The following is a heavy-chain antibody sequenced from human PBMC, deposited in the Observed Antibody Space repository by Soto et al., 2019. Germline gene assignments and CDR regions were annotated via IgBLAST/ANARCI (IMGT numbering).Heavy chain of an antibody. CDR3: TSGRFDRLLWTDY. J-gene: IGHJ4*02. CDR1: GYTFTGQF. D-gene: IGHD3-10*01. CDR2: IDPNSGAA. V-gene: IGHV1-2*02. Sequence: ASVKVSCKAIGYTFTGQFMHWVRQAPGQGLEWMGWIDPNSGAANFAQKFQGRVTMTRDTSISTAYMEVRSLRSDDTATYYCTSGRFDRLLWTDYWGRGTLVTVSS.